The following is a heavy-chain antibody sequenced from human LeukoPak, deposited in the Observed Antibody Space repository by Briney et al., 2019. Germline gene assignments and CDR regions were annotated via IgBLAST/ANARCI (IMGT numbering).Heavy chain of an antibody. J-gene: IGHJ4*02. CDR1: GGSISSSNYY. D-gene: IGHD1-26*01. V-gene: IGHV4-61*02. CDR3: AKDRLGAMLYFDC. CDR2: IYTSGST. Sequence: PSETLSLTCTVSGGSISSSNYYWSWIRQPAGKGLEWIGRIYTSGSTNYNPSLKSRVTISVDTSKNQFSLKLSSVTAADTAVYYCAKDRLGAMLYFDCWGQGTLVTVSS.